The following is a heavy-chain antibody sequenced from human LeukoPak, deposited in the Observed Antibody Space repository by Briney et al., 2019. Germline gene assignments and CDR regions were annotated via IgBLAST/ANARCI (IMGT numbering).Heavy chain of an antibody. CDR1: GGTFSSYA. V-gene: IGHV1-69*13. D-gene: IGHD1-26*01. J-gene: IGHJ4*02. CDR2: IIPIFGAA. CDR3: ARVSPVEGAADY. Sequence: SVKVSCKASGGTFSSYAISWVRQAPGQGLEWMGGIIPIFGAANYAQKFQGRVTITADESTSTAYMELSSLRSEDTAVYYCARVSPVEGAADYWGQGTLVTVSS.